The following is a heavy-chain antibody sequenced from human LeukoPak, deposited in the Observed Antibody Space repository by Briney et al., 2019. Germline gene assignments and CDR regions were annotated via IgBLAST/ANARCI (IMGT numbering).Heavy chain of an antibody. CDR1: GFTFSNAW. CDR3: ALDSTGYYYDY. V-gene: IGHV3-74*01. CDR2: INSDGSST. Sequence: GGSLRLSCAASGFTFSNAWMSWVRQAPGKGLVWVSRINSDGSSTSYADSVKGRFTISRDNAKNTLYLQMNSLRAEDTAVYYCALDSTGYYYDYWGQGTLVTVSS. J-gene: IGHJ4*02. D-gene: IGHD3-22*01.